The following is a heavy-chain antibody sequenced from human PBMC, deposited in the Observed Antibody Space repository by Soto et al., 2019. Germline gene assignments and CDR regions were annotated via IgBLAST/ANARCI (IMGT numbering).Heavy chain of an antibody. CDR1: GYTFTSYD. CDR2: MNPNSGNT. D-gene: IGHD3-9*01. J-gene: IGHJ6*02. CDR3: ARAFPGSLYYDITYGMDV. Sequence: QVQLVQSGAEVKKPGASVKVSCKASGYTFTSYDINWVRQATGQGLEWMGWMNPNSGNTGYAQKFQGRVTMTRNTSISTAYMELSSLRSEDTAVYYCARAFPGSLYYDITYGMDVWGQGTTVTVSS. V-gene: IGHV1-8*01.